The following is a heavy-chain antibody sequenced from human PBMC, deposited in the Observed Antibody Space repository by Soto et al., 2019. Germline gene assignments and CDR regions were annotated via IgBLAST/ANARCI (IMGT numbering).Heavy chain of an antibody. V-gene: IGHV3-48*01. CDR2: ISSSSSVI. CDR3: ARDLSWGSNWYYYMDV. J-gene: IGHJ6*03. Sequence: GGSLRLSCAASGFTVTTNYMSWVRQPPGKGLEWVSYISSSSSVIDYADSVKGRFTVSRDNARNSLYLQMNSLRAEDTAVYYCARDLSWGSNWYYYMDVWGKGTTVTVSS. D-gene: IGHD7-27*01. CDR1: GFTVTTNY.